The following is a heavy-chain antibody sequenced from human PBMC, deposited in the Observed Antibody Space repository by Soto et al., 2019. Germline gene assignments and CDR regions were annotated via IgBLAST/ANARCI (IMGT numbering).Heavy chain of an antibody. V-gene: IGHV3-48*01. CDR1: GFTFSTYS. CDR3: VRSGYFDY. J-gene: IGHJ4*02. CDR2: ISSSSTI. D-gene: IGHD2-8*02. Sequence: PGGSLRLSCAASGFTFSTYSMNWVRQAPGKGLEWVSSISSSSTIYYADSVKGRFTISRDNVQNSLYLQMHSLRAEDTAVYYCVRSGYFDYWGQGTLVTVSS.